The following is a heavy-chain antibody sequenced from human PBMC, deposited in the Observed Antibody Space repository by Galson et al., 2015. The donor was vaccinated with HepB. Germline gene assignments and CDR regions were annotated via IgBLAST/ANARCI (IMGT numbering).Heavy chain of an antibody. CDR3: ARGDFWHFDL. CDR1: GGSLGSYY. Sequence: TLSLTCIVSGGSLGSYYWSWIRQPPGKGLEWVAYIYYNGMTNYNPSLKSRLTISVDTSKNQFSLNLTSVTAADTAVYYCARGDFWHFDLWGRGTLVTVSS. J-gene: IGHJ2*01. D-gene: IGHD3-3*01. V-gene: IGHV4-59*01. CDR2: IYYNGMT.